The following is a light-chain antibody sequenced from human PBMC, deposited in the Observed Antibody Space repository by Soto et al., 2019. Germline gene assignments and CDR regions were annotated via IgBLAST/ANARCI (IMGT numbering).Light chain of an antibody. CDR3: QHYTTYSGT. J-gene: IGKJ3*01. Sequence: DIHMTQSPATLSASVGDRVTITCRASQSISTWLAWYQQKPGKAPKLLIYWASSLESGVPSRFSGSGSGTEFTLTISSLQPDDFATYYCQHYTTYSGTFGPGTNVDIK. CDR1: QSISTW. V-gene: IGKV1-5*03. CDR2: WAS.